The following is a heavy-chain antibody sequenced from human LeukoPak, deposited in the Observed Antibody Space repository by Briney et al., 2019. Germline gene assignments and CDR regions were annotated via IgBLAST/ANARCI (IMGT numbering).Heavy chain of an antibody. CDR1: GFTFSSYS. V-gene: IGHV3-48*02. CDR2: ISSSSSTI. J-gene: IGHJ4*02. CDR3: ARGYYDYVWGSYRYPDY. Sequence: PGGSLRLSCAASGFTFSSYSMNCVRQAPGKGLEWVSYISSSSSTIYYADSVKGRFTISRDNAKNSLYLQMNSLRDEDTAVYYCARGYYDYVWGSYRYPDYWGQGTLVTVSS. D-gene: IGHD3-16*02.